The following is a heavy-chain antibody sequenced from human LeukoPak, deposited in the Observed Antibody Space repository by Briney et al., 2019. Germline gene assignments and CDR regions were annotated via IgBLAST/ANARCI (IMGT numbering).Heavy chain of an antibody. D-gene: IGHD6-13*01. J-gene: IGHJ5*02. CDR3: ARKGGGQLANTRRWFDP. CDR2: INHSGIT. V-gene: IGHV4-34*01. Sequence: SETLSLTCAVYGGSFSGYYWSWIRQPPGKGLEWIGEINHSGITHYNPSLKSRVTMSVDTSKKQVTLKLSSVTAADTAVYYCARKGGGQLANTRRWFDPWGQGTLVTVSS. CDR1: GGSFSGYY.